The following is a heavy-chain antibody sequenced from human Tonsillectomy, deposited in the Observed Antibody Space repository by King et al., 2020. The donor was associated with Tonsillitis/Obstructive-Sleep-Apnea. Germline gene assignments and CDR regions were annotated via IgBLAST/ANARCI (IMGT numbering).Heavy chain of an antibody. CDR1: GYSFATYW. J-gene: IGHJ4*02. CDR2: IYPGDSDT. Sequence: QLVQSGAEVKKPGESLKISCEGSGYSFATYWIGWVRQMPGKGLEWMGTIYPGDSDTRYSPYFQGQVTISADKSISTAYLKWSSLKASETAMYYWARVSSCSSTRCYTKGSRALAYWGQGTLFTVSS. CDR3: ARVSSCSSTRCYTKGSRALAY. D-gene: IGHD2-2*02. V-gene: IGHV5-51*01.